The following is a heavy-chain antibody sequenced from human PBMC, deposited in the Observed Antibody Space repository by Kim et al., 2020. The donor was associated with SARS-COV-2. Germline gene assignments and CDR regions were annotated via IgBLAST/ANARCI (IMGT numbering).Heavy chain of an antibody. Sequence: SETLSLTCTVSGGSISSGGYYWSWIRPHPGKGLEWIGYIYYSGSTYYNPSLKSRVTISVDTSKNQFSLKLSSVTAADTAVYYCAREARYYDSSGYYYYYYYGMDVWGHGTTVTVSS. J-gene: IGHJ6*02. CDR2: IYYSGST. CDR1: GGSISSGGYY. D-gene: IGHD3-22*01. CDR3: AREARYYDSSGYYYYYYYGMDV. V-gene: IGHV4-31*03.